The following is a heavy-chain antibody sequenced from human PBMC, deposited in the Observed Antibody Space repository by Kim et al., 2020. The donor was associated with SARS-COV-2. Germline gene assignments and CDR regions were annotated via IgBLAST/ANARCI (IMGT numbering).Heavy chain of an antibody. D-gene: IGHD3-9*01. J-gene: IGHJ4*01. V-gene: IGHV4-38-2*02. CDR2: IYHSGST. CDR1: GYSISSGYY. CDR3: ARGDATYYDILTGSYYFD. Sequence: SQTLSLTCTVSGYSISSGYYWGWIRQPPGKGLEWIGSIYHSGSTYYNPSLKSRVTISVDTSKNQFSLKLSSVTAADTAVYYCARGDATYYDILTGSYYFD.